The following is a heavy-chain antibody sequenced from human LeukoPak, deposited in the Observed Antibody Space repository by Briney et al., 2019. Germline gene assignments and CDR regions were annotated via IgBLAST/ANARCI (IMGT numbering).Heavy chain of an antibody. CDR2: ISGSGFTI. D-gene: IGHD3-9*01. CDR1: GFTLSNYS. Sequence: GGSLRLSCAVSGFTLSNYSMNWVRQAPGKGLEWISYISGSGFTIHYADSVKGRFTISRDNAKNSLYLQMNSLRAEDTAVYYCARDNDWLFSFDYWGQGTLVTVSS. V-gene: IGHV3-48*01. J-gene: IGHJ4*02. CDR3: ARDNDWLFSFDY.